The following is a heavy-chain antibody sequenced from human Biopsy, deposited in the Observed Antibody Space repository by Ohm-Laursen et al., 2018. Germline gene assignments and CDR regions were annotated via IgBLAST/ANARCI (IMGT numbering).Heavy chain of an antibody. J-gene: IGHJ6*02. D-gene: IGHD6-6*01. CDR2: ISETSSHI. V-gene: IGHV3-21*01. CDR1: GFSFSSYG. CDR3: ARDSSRRAREGGMDV. Sequence: SLRLSCAASGFSFSSYGMHWVRQAPGKGLEWISYISETSSHIYDADSVRGRFTVARDIAKNSLYLQLNSLRVEDTAVYYYARDSSRRAREGGMDVRGQGTTVTVSS.